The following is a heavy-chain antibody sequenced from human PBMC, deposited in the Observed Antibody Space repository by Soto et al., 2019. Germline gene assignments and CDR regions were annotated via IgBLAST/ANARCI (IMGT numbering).Heavy chain of an antibody. V-gene: IGHV1-46*01. Sequence: ASVKVSCKASGYTFSTYYMHWVLQAPGQGYEWMGIINPSGGSTTYAQKFQGRVTMTRDTSTTTVYMELSSLKSEDTAVYYCARYDYNGYYFDYWGQGTLVTAPQ. CDR3: ARYDYNGYYFDY. J-gene: IGHJ4*02. CDR1: GYTFSTYY. CDR2: INPSGGST. D-gene: IGHD4-4*01.